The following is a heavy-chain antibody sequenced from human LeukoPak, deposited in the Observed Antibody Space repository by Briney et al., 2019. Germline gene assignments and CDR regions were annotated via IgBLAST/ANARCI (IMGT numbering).Heavy chain of an antibody. CDR3: ARDDPPVIVVVPAANYGMDV. CDR2: ISAYNGNT. Sequence: GASVKVSCKASGYTFTSYGISWVRQAPGQGLEWMGWISAYNGNTNYAQKLQGRVTMTTDTSTSTAYMELRSLRTDDTDVYYCARDDPPVIVVVPAANYGMDVWGRGTTVTVSS. D-gene: IGHD2-2*01. CDR1: GYTFTSYG. J-gene: IGHJ6*02. V-gene: IGHV1-18*01.